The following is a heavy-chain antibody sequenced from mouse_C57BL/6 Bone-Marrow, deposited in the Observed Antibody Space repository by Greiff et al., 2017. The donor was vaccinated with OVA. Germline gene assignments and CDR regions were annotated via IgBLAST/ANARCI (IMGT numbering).Heavy chain of an antibody. Sequence: EVKLVESGGGLVKPGGSLKLSCAASGFTFSSYALSWVRQTPEKRLAWVATISDGGSYTYYPDNVKGRFTIDRDNAKNNLYLQMSHLKSEDTAMYYCARETTVSSDYWGQGTTLTVSS. CDR1: GFTFSSYA. CDR2: ISDGGSYT. D-gene: IGHD1-1*01. V-gene: IGHV5-4*01. CDR3: ARETTVSSDY. J-gene: IGHJ2*01.